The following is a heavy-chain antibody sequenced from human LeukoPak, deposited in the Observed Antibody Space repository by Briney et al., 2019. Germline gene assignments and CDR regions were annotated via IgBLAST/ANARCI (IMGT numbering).Heavy chain of an antibody. Sequence: GGSLRLSCAASGFTFSTYGIHWARQAPGKGLEWVAFIRYDGSKTHYADSVKGRFTISRDNSKNMVYLQMNSLRAEDTAVYYCAKAGPIVIRGVYYFDYWGQGTLVTVSS. CDR1: GFTFSTYG. CDR3: AKAGPIVIRGVYYFDY. V-gene: IGHV3-30*02. CDR2: IRYDGSKT. J-gene: IGHJ4*02. D-gene: IGHD3-10*01.